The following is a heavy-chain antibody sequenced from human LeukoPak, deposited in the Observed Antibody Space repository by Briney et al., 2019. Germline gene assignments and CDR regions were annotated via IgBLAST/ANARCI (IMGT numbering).Heavy chain of an antibody. V-gene: IGHV3-23*01. CDR3: AKALPRPLRYFDWLLSLLDY. CDR2: ISGSGGST. J-gene: IGHJ4*02. D-gene: IGHD3-9*01. Sequence: QPGGSLRLSCAASGFTFSSYAMSWVRQAPGKGLEWVSAISGSGGSTYYADSVKGRFTISRDNSKNTLYLQMNSLRAEDTAVYYCAKALPRPLRYFDWLLSLLDYWGQGTLVTVSS. CDR1: GFTFSSYA.